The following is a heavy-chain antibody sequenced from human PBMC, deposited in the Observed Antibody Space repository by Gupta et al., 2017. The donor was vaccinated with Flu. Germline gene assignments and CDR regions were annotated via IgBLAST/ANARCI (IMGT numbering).Heavy chain of an antibody. CDR1: TFSGSA. D-gene: IGHD4-17*01. CDR3: TSLASGDFWGEYFQY. Sequence: TFSGSAMHWVRQAPGKGLEWVGRIRSKSHSHATTYGATVLGRFTISRDDSKSTAYLEMNSLEAEDTAVYYCTSLASGDFWGEYFQYWGQGTLVTGSS. CDR2: IRSKSHSHAT. J-gene: IGHJ1*01. V-gene: IGHV3-73*01.